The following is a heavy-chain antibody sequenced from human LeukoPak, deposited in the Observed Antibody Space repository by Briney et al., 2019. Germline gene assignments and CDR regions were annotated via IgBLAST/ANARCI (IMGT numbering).Heavy chain of an antibody. CDR2: INWNGGST. D-gene: IGHD6-19*01. J-gene: IGHJ4*02. CDR3: ARAAGYSSGWFDWEVPYYFDY. CDR1: GFTFDDYG. V-gene: IGHV3-20*04. Sequence: PGGSLRLSCAASGFTFDDYGMSWVRQAPGKGLEWVSGINWNGGSTGYADSVKGRFTISRDNAKNSLYLQMNSLRAEDTALYYCARAAGYSSGWFDWEVPYYFDYWGQGTLVTVSS.